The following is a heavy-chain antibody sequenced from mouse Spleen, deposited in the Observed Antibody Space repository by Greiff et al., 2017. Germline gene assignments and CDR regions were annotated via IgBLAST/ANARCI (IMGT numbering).Heavy chain of an antibody. D-gene: IGHD1-1*01. Sequence: EVKLQQSGPELVKPGASVKISCKASGYTFTDYYMNWVKQSHGKSLEWIGDINPNNGGTSYNQKFKGKATLTVDKSSSTAYMELRSLTSEDSAVYYCARNRITTVVATGFDYWGQGTTLTVSS. CDR1: GYTFTDYY. CDR2: INPNNGGT. CDR3: ARNRITTVVATGFDY. J-gene: IGHJ2*01. V-gene: IGHV1-26*01.